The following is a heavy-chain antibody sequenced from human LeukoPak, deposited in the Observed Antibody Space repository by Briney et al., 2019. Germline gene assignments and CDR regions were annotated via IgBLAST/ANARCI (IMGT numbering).Heavy chain of an antibody. J-gene: IGHJ5*01. CDR1: GYTFTDYF. Sequence: ASVKDSCKASGYTFTDYFIHWVRQAPGQGLEWMGWINPNIGDASYAQKFQDRVTMTRDRSINTAYMEPSRLTSDDTAVYYRARMALDGGDSIGFDSWGQGTLVTVSS. V-gene: IGHV1-2*02. CDR3: ARMALDGGDSIGFDS. CDR2: INPNIGDA. D-gene: IGHD2-21*02.